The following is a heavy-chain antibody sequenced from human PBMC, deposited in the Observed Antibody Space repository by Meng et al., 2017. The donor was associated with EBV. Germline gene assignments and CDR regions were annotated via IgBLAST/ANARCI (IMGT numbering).Heavy chain of an antibody. Sequence: QVQLVQSGSELKKPXXXXKXSXKAXGYTFTSYAMNWVRQAPGQGLEWMGWINTNTGNPTYAQGFTGRFVFSLDTSVSTAYLQISSLKAEDTAVYYCASTRYYYDSSGYCFDYWGQGTLVTVSS. CDR2: INTNTGNP. V-gene: IGHV7-4-1*02. D-gene: IGHD3-22*01. CDR1: GYTFTSYA. CDR3: ASTRYYYDSSGYCFDY. J-gene: IGHJ4*02.